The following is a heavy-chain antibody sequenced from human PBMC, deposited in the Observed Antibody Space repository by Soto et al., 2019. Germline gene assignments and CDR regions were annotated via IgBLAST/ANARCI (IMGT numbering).Heavy chain of an antibody. J-gene: IGHJ5*02. D-gene: IGHD3-22*01. CDR2: IIPIIGII. V-gene: IGHV1-69*08. Sequence: QVQLVQSGAEVKKPGSSVKVSCKASGGTFSTYTITWVRQAPGQGLEWMGRIIPIIGIINYARKFQGRVTITADXXXGXXYMELTRLRSDDTAVYYCAGDPDSHYNDSHAYSYPWGQGTLVTVSS. CDR1: GGTFSTYT. CDR3: AGDPDSHYNDSHAYSYP.